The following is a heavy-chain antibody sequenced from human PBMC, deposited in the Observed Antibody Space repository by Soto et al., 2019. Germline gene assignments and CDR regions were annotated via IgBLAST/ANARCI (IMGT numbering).Heavy chain of an antibody. CDR2: ISGSGRRT. J-gene: IGHJ4*02. CDR3: TKDGASSETSSWYY. Sequence: EVELLESGGGLVQPGGSLRLSCAASGFTFSSFGMNWVRQTPGKGLEWVSAISGSGRRTNYADPVRGRFTISRDNSKNTLYLHMNSLRAEDTAVYYCTKDGASSETSSWYYWGQGTLVTVSS. CDR1: GFTFSSFG. V-gene: IGHV3-23*01. D-gene: IGHD6-13*01.